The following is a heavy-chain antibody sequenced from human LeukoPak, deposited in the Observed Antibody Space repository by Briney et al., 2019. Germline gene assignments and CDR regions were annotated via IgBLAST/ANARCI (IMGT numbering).Heavy chain of an antibody. CDR1: GYTFTSYY. D-gene: IGHD3-16*01. CDR2: INPSVGST. J-gene: IGHJ4*02. Sequence: ASVKVSCKASGYTFTSYYMHWVRQAPGQGLEWMGIINPSVGSTSYAQKFQGRVTITTDTSISTAYMELSSLTSEDTTVYYCARTPPRGLIDYWGQGTLVTVSS. CDR3: ARTPPRGLIDY. V-gene: IGHV1-46*01.